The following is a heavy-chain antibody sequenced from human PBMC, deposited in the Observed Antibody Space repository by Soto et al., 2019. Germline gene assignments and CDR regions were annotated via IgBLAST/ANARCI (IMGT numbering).Heavy chain of an antibody. V-gene: IGHV3-23*01. D-gene: IGHD2-21*02. CDR2: ISGSGGST. J-gene: IGHJ4*02. CDR3: AKDQAEAYCGGDCYSAFDY. Sequence: EVQLLESGGGLVQPGGSLRLSCAASGFTFSSYAMSWVRQAPGKGLEWVSAISGSGGSTYYADSVKGRFTISRDNSKNTLCLQMNSLRAEDTAVYYCAKDQAEAYCGGDCYSAFDYWGQGTLVTVSS. CDR1: GFTFSSYA.